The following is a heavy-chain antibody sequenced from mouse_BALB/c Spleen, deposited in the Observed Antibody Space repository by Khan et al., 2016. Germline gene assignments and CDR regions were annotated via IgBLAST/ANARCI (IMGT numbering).Heavy chain of an antibody. CDR3: ARGRAFDD. CDR2: ISYSGST. D-gene: IGHD3-3*01. Sequence: EVKLEESGPGLVKPSQSLSLTCTVTGYSITSDYAWNWIRQFPGNKLEWMGYISYSGSTSYNPSLKSRISITRDTSKNQFFLQLNSVTTEDTATYYCARGRAFDDWGQGTTLTVAS. J-gene: IGHJ2*01. V-gene: IGHV3-2*02. CDR1: GYSITSDYA.